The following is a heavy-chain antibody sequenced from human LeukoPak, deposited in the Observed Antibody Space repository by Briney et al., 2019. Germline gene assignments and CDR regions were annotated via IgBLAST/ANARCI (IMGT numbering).Heavy chain of an antibody. CDR3: ARDSFSELGIFYYYYGMDV. Sequence: PSETLSLTCTVSGGSISSGDYYWSWIRQPPGKGLEWIGYIYYSGSTYYNPYLKSRVTISVDTSKNQFSLKLSSVTAADTAVYYCARDSFSELGIFYYYYGMDVWGKGTTVTVSS. V-gene: IGHV4-30-4*01. CDR2: IYYSGST. J-gene: IGHJ6*04. CDR1: GGSISSGDYY. D-gene: IGHD7-27*01.